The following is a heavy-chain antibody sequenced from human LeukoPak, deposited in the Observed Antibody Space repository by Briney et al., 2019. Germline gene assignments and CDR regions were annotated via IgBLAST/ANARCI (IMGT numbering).Heavy chain of an antibody. D-gene: IGHD2-8*01. CDR1: GGSISSSTYY. CDR2: IYYSGST. Sequence: SETLSLTCTVSGGSISSSTYYWGWIRQPPGKGLEWIGSIYYSGSTYHNPSLKSRVTISVDTSRTQFSLNLSSVTAADTAVYYCARIQYCTNGVCYNYFDYWGQGTLVTVSS. CDR3: ARIQYCTNGVCYNYFDY. J-gene: IGHJ4*02. V-gene: IGHV4-39*01.